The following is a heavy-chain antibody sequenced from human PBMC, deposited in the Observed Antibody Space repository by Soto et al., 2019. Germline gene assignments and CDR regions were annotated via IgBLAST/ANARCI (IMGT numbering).Heavy chain of an antibody. CDR2: VDPNGGGS. Sequence: ASVKVSCKTSGYSFTDYKLHWVRQAPGQGLEWMGWVDPNGGGSNSAQKFQGSVTMTWDTSITTAYLDLTRLTTNDSATYFCATWVDYGDFEGFDFWGQGTLVTVSS. V-gene: IGHV1-2*04. D-gene: IGHD4-17*01. CDR1: GYSFTDYK. J-gene: IGHJ4*02. CDR3: ATWVDYGDFEGFDF.